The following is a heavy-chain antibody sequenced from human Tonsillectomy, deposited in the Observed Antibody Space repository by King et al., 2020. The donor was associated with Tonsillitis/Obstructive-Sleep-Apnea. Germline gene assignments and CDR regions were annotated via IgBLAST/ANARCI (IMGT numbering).Heavy chain of an antibody. V-gene: IGHV1-2*04. Sequence: QLVQSGAEVKKPGASVKVSCKASGYTFTGFFLHWVRQAPGHGLEWMGWINPNSGGTEYAQKFRGWVTMTRDTSINTAYMELNRLRSGDTAIYYCATTLDTGSFYRDYFDSWGQGTLLTVPS. D-gene: IGHD1-26*01. CDR2: INPNSGGT. CDR1: GYTFTGFF. J-gene: IGHJ4*02. CDR3: ATTLDTGSFYRDYFDS.